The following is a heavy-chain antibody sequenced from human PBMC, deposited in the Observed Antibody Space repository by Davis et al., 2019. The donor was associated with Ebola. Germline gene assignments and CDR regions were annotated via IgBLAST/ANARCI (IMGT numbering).Heavy chain of an antibody. J-gene: IGHJ3*02. Sequence: ASVKVSCKASGYTFTDYAINWVRQAPGQGLEWMGRINTNTGNPTYAQGFTGRFVFSLDTSVSTAYLQISSLKAEDTAVYYCARDRDKPIWAFDIWGQGTMVTVSS. CDR2: INTNTGNP. CDR1: GYTFTDYA. V-gene: IGHV7-4-1*02. D-gene: IGHD3-3*01. CDR3: ARDRDKPIWAFDI.